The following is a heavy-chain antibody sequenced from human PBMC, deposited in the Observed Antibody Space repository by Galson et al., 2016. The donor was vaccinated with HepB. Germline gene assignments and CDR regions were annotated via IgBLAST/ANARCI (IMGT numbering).Heavy chain of an antibody. D-gene: IGHD3-22*01. J-gene: IGHJ5*01. Sequence: SLRLSCAASGITFSTYAMSWVRQAPGKGLEWVSAISGSGDSTYYADSVKGRSTISRDNSKNTLSLQMNSLRAEDTAVYFCAKYGTVFWMYYVSSGWFDSWGQGTLVPVSS. CDR2: ISGSGDST. V-gene: IGHV3-23*01. CDR1: GITFSTYA. CDR3: AKYGTVFWMYYVSSGWFDS.